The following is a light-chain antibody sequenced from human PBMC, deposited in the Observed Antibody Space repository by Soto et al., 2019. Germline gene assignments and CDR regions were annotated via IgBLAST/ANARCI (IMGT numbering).Light chain of an antibody. CDR3: QDYGTSAPWT. V-gene: IGKV3-20*01. J-gene: IGKJ1*01. CDR1: QNIRGNE. Sequence: EVVLTQSPGTLSLSPGERATLSCRASQNIRGNELAWYQQKPGQAPRLLIYRRSSRTTGIPDRFSGRGSGTDFTLTISRLEPEDFAVHYCQDYGTSAPWTFDQGNNVETK. CDR2: RRS.